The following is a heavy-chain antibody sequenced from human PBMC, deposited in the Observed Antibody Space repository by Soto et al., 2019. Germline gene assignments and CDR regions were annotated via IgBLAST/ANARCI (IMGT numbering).Heavy chain of an antibody. CDR3: ARGRNYYYDFWSGYTTHYYYGMDV. CDR1: GGSVNSNPYY. CDR2: LFYSGNT. Sequence: SLTCTVSGGSVNSNPYYWSWIRQHPGKGLEWLGYLFYSGNTYYHPSLASRVTISIDTSKNHFSLKLSSVTAADTAVYYCARGRNYYYDFWSGYTTHYYYGMDVWGQGTTVTVSS. D-gene: IGHD3-3*01. J-gene: IGHJ6*02. V-gene: IGHV4-31*03.